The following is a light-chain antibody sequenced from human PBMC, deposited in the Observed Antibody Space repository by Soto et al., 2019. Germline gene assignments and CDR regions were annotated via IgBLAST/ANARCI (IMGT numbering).Light chain of an antibody. V-gene: IGKV3-15*01. CDR1: QSVNNN. CDR2: GVS. J-gene: IGKJ5*01. CDR3: QQFGSSLPIT. Sequence: LVMPQSPATLSVFPGERATLSCRASQSVNNNLAWYQQKPGQAPRLLSHGVSTRATGIPARCSGSGSGTEFTLTISSLQSEDFAVYYCQQFGSSLPITVGQGTRLEIK.